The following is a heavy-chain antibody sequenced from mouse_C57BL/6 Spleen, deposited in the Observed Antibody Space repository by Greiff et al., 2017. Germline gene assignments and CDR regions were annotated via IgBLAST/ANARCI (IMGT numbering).Heavy chain of an antibody. CDR3: ARLEVLRFFDY. D-gene: IGHD1-1*01. CDR1: GYTFTSYW. CDR2: IDPNSGGT. Sequence: VQLQQPGAELVKPGASVKLSCKASGYTFTSYWMHWVKPRPGRGLEWIGRIDPNSGGTKYNEKFKSKATLTVDKPSSTAYMQISSLTSEDSAVYYCARLEVLRFFDYWGQGTTLTVAS. J-gene: IGHJ2*01. V-gene: IGHV1-72*01.